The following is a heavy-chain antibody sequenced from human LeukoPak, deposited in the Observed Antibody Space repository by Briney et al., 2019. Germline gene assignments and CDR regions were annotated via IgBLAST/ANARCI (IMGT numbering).Heavy chain of an antibody. CDR3: ARDTPGTAGSWFDP. Sequence: EASVKVSCKASGYTFTGYYMHWVRQAPGQGLEWMGWINPNSGGTNYAQKFQGGVTMTRDTSISTAYMELSRLRSDDTAVYYCARDTPGTAGSWFDPWGQGTLVTVSS. D-gene: IGHD6-13*01. CDR1: GYTFTGYY. V-gene: IGHV1-2*02. CDR2: INPNSGGT. J-gene: IGHJ5*02.